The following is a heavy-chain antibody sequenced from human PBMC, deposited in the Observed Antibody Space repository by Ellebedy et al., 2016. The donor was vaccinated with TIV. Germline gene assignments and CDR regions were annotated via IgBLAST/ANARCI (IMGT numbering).Heavy chain of an antibody. Sequence: GGSLRLSCAASGFTLNSYWMTWVRQAPGKGLEWVANINQDGSDTYYVDSLRGRFTISRDNAKNSLYLLMNSLRGEDTAVYYCATDGSYGDYRSPTHAFVMWGQGTLVTVSS. CDR1: GFTLNSYW. V-gene: IGHV3-7*01. D-gene: IGHD4-17*01. CDR2: INQDGSDT. J-gene: IGHJ3*02. CDR3: ATDGSYGDYRSPTHAFVM.